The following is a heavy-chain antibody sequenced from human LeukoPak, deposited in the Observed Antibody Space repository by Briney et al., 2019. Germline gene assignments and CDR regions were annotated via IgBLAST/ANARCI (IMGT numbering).Heavy chain of an antibody. CDR2: INHSGST. Sequence: SETLSLTCAVYGGSFNNYFWSWIRQPPGKGLEWIGEINHSGSTNYNPSLKSRVTIPVDTSKNQFSLKLSSVTAADTAVYYCARGGPSLRYFDWHKKYYFDYWGQGTLVTVSS. V-gene: IGHV4-34*01. J-gene: IGHJ4*02. CDR3: ARGGPSLRYFDWHKKYYFDY. D-gene: IGHD3-9*01. CDR1: GGSFNNYF.